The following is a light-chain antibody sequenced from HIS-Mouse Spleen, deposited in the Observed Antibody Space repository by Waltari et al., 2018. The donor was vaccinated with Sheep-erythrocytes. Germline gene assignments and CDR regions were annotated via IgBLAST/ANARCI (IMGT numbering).Light chain of an antibody. CDR2: EDS. J-gene: IGLJ2*01. CDR3: YSTDSSGNHSV. V-gene: IGLV3-10*01. Sequence: SYELTQPPSVSVSPGQTARITCSGAALPKKSAYWYQQKSGQATVLVIYEDSKRPSGIPERFSGSSSGTMATLTISGAQVEDEADYYCYSTDSSGNHSVFGGGTKLTVL. CDR1: ALPKKS.